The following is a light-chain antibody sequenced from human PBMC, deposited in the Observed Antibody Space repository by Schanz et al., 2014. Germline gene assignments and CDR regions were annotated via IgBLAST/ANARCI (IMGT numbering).Light chain of an antibody. J-gene: IGLJ7*01. Sequence: QSVLTQPPSASGTPGQRVTISCSGSSSNIGSNYVYWYQQLPGTAPKLLIYRNNQRPSGVPDRFSGSKSGTSASLAIIGLRSEDEADYYCAAWDDSLSGVVFGGGTQLTVL. CDR2: RNN. CDR3: AAWDDSLSGVV. CDR1: SSNIGSNY. V-gene: IGLV1-47*01.